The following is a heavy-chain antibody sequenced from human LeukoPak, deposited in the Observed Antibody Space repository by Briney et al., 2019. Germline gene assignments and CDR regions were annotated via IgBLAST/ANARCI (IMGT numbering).Heavy chain of an antibody. CDR2: INWNGGST. CDR3: AAQGYCRDGSCS. D-gene: IGHD2-15*01. CDR1: GFTFGDYG. J-gene: IGHJ5*02. Sequence: GGSLRLSCAASGFTFGDYGMSWVRQAPGKGLEWVSGINWNGGSTGYADSVKGRFTISRDNAKNSLYLQMNSLRAEDTAFYYCAAQGYCRDGSCSWGQGTLVTVSS. V-gene: IGHV3-20*04.